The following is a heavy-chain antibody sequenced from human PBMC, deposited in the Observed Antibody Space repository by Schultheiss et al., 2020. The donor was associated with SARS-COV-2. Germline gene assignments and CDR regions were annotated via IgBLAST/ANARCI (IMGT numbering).Heavy chain of an antibody. CDR2: IYSGGST. Sequence: GGSLRLSCAASGFTVSSNYMSWVRQAPGKGLEWVSVIYSGGSTYYADSVKGRFTISRDNSKNTLYLQMNSLRAEDTAVYYCARGGRLRYCSSTSCYGYYMDVWGKGTTVTVSS. V-gene: IGHV3-53*01. D-gene: IGHD2-2*01. CDR1: GFTVSSNY. J-gene: IGHJ6*03. CDR3: ARGGRLRYCSSTSCYGYYMDV.